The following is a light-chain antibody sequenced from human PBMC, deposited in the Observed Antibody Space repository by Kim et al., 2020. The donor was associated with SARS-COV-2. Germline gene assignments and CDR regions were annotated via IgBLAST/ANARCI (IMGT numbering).Light chain of an antibody. J-gene: IGLJ1*01. CDR1: TTDVGSYDL. Sequence: QSALTQPASVSGSPGQSITISCTGTTTDVGSYDLVSWYQQRPDKAPKLIIYEVTKRPSGVSNRFSGSKSGNTASLTISGLQTEDEADYYCCSYAGSRKFYVFGTETRVTVL. V-gene: IGLV2-23*02. CDR3: CSYAGSRKFYV. CDR2: EVT.